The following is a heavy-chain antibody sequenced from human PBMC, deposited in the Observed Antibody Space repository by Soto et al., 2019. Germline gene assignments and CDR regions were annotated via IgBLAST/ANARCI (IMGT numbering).Heavy chain of an antibody. Sequence: QVQLVQSGAEVRKSGASVKVSCKASGYTFSDYFIQWLRQAPGQGLEWVAWINPKTAATNYAKKFQDRVTVTSDTTFSTAYLELTRLRPADTALYYCARIKWGLDYYSGRDVWGQGTAVSVSS. CDR2: INPKTAAT. V-gene: IGHV1-2*02. CDR3: ARIKWGLDYYSGRDV. D-gene: IGHD1-26*01. CDR1: GYTFSDYF. J-gene: IGHJ6*02.